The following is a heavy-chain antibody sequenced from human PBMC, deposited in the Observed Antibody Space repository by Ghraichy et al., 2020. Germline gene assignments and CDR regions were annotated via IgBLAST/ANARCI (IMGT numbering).Heavy chain of an antibody. J-gene: IGHJ1*01. D-gene: IGHD2-15*01. CDR3: ARNEGTCSGGSCFGH. V-gene: IGHV4-61*02. Sequence: SLNISCTVSGGSVSSGSYYWNWIRQPAGKGLEWIGRIYSSGGYNYNPSLRSRATISVDTSKNQFSLKMTSVTAADTAVYYCARNEGTCSGGSCFGHWGQGTLVTVSS. CDR2: IYSSGGY. CDR1: GGSVSSGSYY.